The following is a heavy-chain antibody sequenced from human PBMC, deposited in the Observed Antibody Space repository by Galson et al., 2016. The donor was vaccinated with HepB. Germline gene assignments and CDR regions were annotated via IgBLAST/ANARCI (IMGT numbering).Heavy chain of an antibody. J-gene: IGHJ4*02. CDR1: GFTFTNAW. D-gene: IGHD2-15*01. V-gene: IGHV3-15*01. CDR2: IRGKSDGGTT. CDR3: TARAAK. Sequence: SLRLSCAASGFTFTNAWMSWVRQAPGKGLEWVGRIRGKSDGGTTDYAAAVKGRFTISRGDSKNTLYLQMSSLTTEDTAVYYCTARAAKGGQGTLVTISS.